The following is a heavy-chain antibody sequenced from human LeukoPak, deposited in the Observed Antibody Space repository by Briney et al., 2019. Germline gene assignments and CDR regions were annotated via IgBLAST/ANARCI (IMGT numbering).Heavy chain of an antibody. CDR2: IYSGGST. Sequence: GGSLRLSCAASGLTVSSNYMSWVRQAPGKGLEWVSVIYSGGSTYYADSVKGRFTISRDNSKNTLYLQMNSLRAEDTAVYYCARVDTAMVYSYWYFDLWGRGTLVTVSS. CDR1: GLTVSSNY. J-gene: IGHJ2*01. V-gene: IGHV3-66*01. D-gene: IGHD5-18*01. CDR3: ARVDTAMVYSYWYFDL.